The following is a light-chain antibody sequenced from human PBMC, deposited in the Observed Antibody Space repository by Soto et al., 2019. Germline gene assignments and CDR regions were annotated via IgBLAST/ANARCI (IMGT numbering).Light chain of an antibody. J-gene: IGKJ1*01. CDR3: QQYTTSSWT. CDR1: QSVSSSY. V-gene: IGKV3-20*01. CDR2: GAS. Sequence: EIVLTQSPGTLSLSPGERATLSCRASQSVSSSYLAWYQQKPGQAPRLLIYGASSRATGIPDRFSGSGSGTDFTLTISRLEPEDFAVYYCQQYTTSSWTFGQGTKVEIE.